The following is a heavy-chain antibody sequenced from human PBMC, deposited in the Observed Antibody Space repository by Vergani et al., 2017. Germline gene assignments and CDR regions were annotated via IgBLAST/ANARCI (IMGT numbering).Heavy chain of an antibody. J-gene: IGHJ4*02. D-gene: IGHD6-6*01. CDR2: IIPILGIA. CDR1: GGTFSSYT. Sequence: QVQLVQSGAEVKKPGSSVKVSCKASGGTFSSYTISWVRQAPGQGLEWMGRIIPILGIANYAQKFQGRVTITADKSTSTAYMGLSSLRSEDTAVYYCARHPGIAARPGRYWGQGTLVTVSS. CDR3: ARHPGIAARPGRY. V-gene: IGHV1-69*02.